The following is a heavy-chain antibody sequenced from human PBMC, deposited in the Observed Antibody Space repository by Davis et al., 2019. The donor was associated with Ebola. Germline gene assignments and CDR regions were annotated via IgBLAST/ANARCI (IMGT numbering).Heavy chain of an antibody. Sequence: PGGSLRLSCAASGFTFSSYWMSWVRQAPGKGLEWVANIKQDGSEKYYVDSVKGRFTISRDNAKNSLYLQMNSLRAEDTAVYYCARDGGYCSSTSCYTVWDYWGQGTLVTVSS. J-gene: IGHJ4*02. CDR1: GFTFSSYW. CDR3: ARDGGYCSSTSCYTVWDY. D-gene: IGHD2-2*02. V-gene: IGHV3-7*03. CDR2: IKQDGSEK.